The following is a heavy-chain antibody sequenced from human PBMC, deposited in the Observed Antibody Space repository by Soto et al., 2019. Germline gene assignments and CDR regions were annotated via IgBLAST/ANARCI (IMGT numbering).Heavy chain of an antibody. D-gene: IGHD4-17*01. CDR1: GFTFSNAW. Sequence: GGSLRLSCAASGFTFSNAWMSWVRQAPGKGLEWVGRIKSKTDGGTTDYAAPVKGRFTISRDDSKNTLYLQMNSLKTEDTAVYYCTHAPYGDYYYYYYGMDVWGQGTTVTVSS. J-gene: IGHJ6*02. V-gene: IGHV3-15*01. CDR2: IKSKTDGGTT. CDR3: THAPYGDYYYYYYGMDV.